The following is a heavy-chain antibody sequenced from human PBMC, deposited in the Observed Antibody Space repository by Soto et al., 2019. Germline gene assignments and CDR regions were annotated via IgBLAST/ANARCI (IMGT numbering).Heavy chain of an antibody. CDR2: ISAYNGNT. Sequence: ASVKVSCKASGYTFTSYGISWVRQAPGQGLEWMGWISAYNGNTKYAQKFQGRVTMTTDTSTSTVDMELSSLRSEDTAVYYCARVLRLGELSLGFWGQGILVTVSS. V-gene: IGHV1-18*01. J-gene: IGHJ4*02. CDR1: GYTFTSYG. CDR3: ARVLRLGELSLGF. D-gene: IGHD3-16*02.